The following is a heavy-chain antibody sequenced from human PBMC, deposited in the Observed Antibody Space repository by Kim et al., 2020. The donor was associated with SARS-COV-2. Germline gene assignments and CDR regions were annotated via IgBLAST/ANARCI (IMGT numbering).Heavy chain of an antibody. CDR2: IRSKANSYAT. CDR3: TVQYYYDSSGYFKPCDY. J-gene: IGHJ4*02. V-gene: IGHV3-73*01. CDR1: GFTFSGSA. Sequence: GGSLRLSCAASGFTFSGSAMHWVRQASGKGLEWVGRIRSKANSYATAYAASVKGRFTISRDDSKNTAYLQMNSLKTEDTAVYYCTVQYYYDSSGYFKPCDYWGQGTLVTVSS. D-gene: IGHD3-22*01.